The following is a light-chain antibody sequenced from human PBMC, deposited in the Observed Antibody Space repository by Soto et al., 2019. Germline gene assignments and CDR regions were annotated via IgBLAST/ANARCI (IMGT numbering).Light chain of an antibody. J-gene: IGKJ4*01. Sequence: ETVMTQSPVTLSLSPGERATLSCRDRQNVGSTLAWYQQKLGQAPRLLIYAASTRATGVPARFSGSGSGTEFTLTINSLHSEDFAVYYCQQYNTWPLTFGGGTRVEIQ. V-gene: IGKV3-15*01. CDR2: AAS. CDR3: QQYNTWPLT. CDR1: QNVGST.